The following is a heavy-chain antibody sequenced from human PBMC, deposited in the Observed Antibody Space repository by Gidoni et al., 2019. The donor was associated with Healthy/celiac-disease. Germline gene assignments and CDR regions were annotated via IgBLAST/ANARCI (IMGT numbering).Heavy chain of an antibody. CDR3: ARDASLCGGDCYSPYYFDY. V-gene: IGHV3-48*02. D-gene: IGHD2-21*02. Sequence: EVQLVESGGGLVQPGGSLRLSCAASGFTLSSYSMNWVRQAPGKGLEWVAYISSSSSTIYYADSVKGRFTISRDNAKNSLYLQMNSLRDEDTAVYYCARDASLCGGDCYSPYYFDYWGQGTLVTVSS. CDR2: ISSSSSTI. J-gene: IGHJ4*02. CDR1: GFTLSSYS.